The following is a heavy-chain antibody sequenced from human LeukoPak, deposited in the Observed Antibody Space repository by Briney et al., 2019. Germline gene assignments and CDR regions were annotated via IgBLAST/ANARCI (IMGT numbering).Heavy chain of an antibody. CDR3: ARDEKNYATYNWFDP. J-gene: IGHJ5*02. CDR1: GYTFTSYG. D-gene: IGHD1-7*01. CDR2: ISAYNGNT. Sequence: GASVKVSCKASGYTFTSYGISWVRQAPGQGLEWMGWISAYNGNTNYAQKLQGRVTMTTDTSTSTAYMELRSLRSDDTAVYYCARDEKNYATYNWFDPWGQGTLVTVSS. V-gene: IGHV1-18*01.